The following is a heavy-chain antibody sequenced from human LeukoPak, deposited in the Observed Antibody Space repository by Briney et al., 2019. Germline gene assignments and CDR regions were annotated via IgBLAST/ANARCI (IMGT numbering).Heavy chain of an antibody. D-gene: IGHD4-11*01. CDR3: AKVWYSDYEMYFDY. CDR1: GFTFSSFA. Sequence: GGSLRLSCAASGFTFSSFAMSWVGQTPGKGLEWVSGISGSGGGTYYADSMKGRFTISRDNSKNTLYLQINSLRAEDTAVYYCAKVWYSDYEMYFDYWGQGTLVTVSS. V-gene: IGHV3-23*01. CDR2: ISGSGGGT. J-gene: IGHJ4*02.